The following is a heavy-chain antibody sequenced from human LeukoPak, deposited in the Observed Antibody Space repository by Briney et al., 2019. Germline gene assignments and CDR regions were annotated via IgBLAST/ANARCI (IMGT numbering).Heavy chain of an antibody. CDR1: GYTFSGYF. V-gene: IGHV1-2*02. CDR2: INPNSGGT. Sequence: ASVKVSCKASGYTFSGYFVHWVRQAPGQGLEWMGWINPNSGGTNYAQKFQGRVTMTRDTSISTAYMELSRLRSDDTAVYYCARLKDIVVVPAANVGFDYWGQGTLVTVSS. CDR3: ARLKDIVVVPAANVGFDY. J-gene: IGHJ4*02. D-gene: IGHD2-2*01.